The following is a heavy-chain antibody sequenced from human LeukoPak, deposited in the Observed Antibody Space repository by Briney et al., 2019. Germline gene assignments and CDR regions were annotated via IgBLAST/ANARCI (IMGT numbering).Heavy chain of an antibody. CDR3: ARDWGSSGYYLAGY. J-gene: IGHJ4*02. D-gene: IGHD3-22*01. Sequence: ASVKVSCKASGYTFTGYYMHWVRQAPGQGLEWMGWISAYNGNTNYAQKLQGRVTMTTDTSTSTAYMELRSLRSDDTAVYYCARDWGSSGYYLAGYWGQGTLVTVSS. CDR1: GYTFTGYY. CDR2: ISAYNGNT. V-gene: IGHV1-18*04.